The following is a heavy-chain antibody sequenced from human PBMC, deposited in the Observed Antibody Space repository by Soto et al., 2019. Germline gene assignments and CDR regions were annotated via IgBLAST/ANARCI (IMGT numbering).Heavy chain of an antibody. D-gene: IGHD6-13*01. J-gene: IGHJ3*02. CDR3: AKDFSRYSSSWHDAFDI. Sequence: EVQLLESGGGLVQPGGSLRLSCAASGFTFSSYAMSWVRQAPGKGLEWVSAISGSGGSTYYADSVKGRFTISRDNSKNTLYLQMNSLSAEDTAVYYCAKDFSRYSSSWHDAFDIWGQGTMVTVSS. V-gene: IGHV3-23*01. CDR1: GFTFSSYA. CDR2: ISGSGGST.